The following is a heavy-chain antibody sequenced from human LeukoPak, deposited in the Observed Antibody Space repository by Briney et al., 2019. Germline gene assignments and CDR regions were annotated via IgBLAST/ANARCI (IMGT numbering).Heavy chain of an antibody. CDR3: TRGRATVTTHWLDP. CDR2: MNPNSGNT. Sequence: GASVKVSCKASGGTFSSYAISWVRQATGQGLEWMGWMNPNSGNTAYAQKFQGRVTITTSTSISTAYMELSSLRTDDTAVYYCTRGRATVTTHWLDPWGQGTLVTVSS. D-gene: IGHD4-17*01. V-gene: IGHV1-8*03. J-gene: IGHJ5*02. CDR1: GGTFSSYA.